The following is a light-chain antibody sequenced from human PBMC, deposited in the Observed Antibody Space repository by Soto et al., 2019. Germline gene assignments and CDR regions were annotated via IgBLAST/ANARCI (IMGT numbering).Light chain of an antibody. V-gene: IGKV1-5*01. CDR2: DAS. CDR1: QSISSW. CDR3: QQYNSYSSLLT. Sequence: DIQMTKSPSTLSASVGDRVTIPCRASQSISSWLAWYQQTPGKAPKLLLYDASSLASGGTSRFSGCGCGTEFTLTISSLHPEDFEASYCQQYNSYSSLLTFGQGTKVDIK. J-gene: IGKJ1*01.